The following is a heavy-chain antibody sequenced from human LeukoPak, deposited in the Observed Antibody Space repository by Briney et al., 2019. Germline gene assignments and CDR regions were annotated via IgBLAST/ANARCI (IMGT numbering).Heavy chain of an antibody. CDR3: ARTMVRRWFDP. CDR1: GGSISSYY. Sequence: SETLSLTCTVSGGSISSYYWSRIRQPPGKGLEWIGYIYYSGSTNYNPSLKSRVTISVDTSKNQFSLKLSSVTAADTAVYYCARTMVRRWFDPWGQGTLVTVSS. V-gene: IGHV4-59*08. J-gene: IGHJ5*02. D-gene: IGHD3-10*01. CDR2: IYYSGST.